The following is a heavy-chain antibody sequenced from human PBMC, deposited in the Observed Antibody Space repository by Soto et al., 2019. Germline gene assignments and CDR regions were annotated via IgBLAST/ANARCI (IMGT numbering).Heavy chain of an antibody. D-gene: IGHD6-13*01. CDR3: AKDGKIAAAGTWVKYFDY. J-gene: IGHJ4*02. V-gene: IGHV1-18*01. Sequence: GASVKVSCKTSGYTFTAYGLAWLRQAPGQRPEWMGWVSTNNADTNYAQKFQGRVTMTTETSTRTTYMELRSLRSDDTAVYYCAKDGKIAAAGTWVKYFDYWGQGTLVTVSS. CDR1: GYTFTAYG. CDR2: VSTNNADT.